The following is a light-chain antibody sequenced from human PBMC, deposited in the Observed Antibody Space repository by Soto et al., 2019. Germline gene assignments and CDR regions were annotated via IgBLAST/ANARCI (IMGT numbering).Light chain of an antibody. CDR2: DAS. V-gene: IGKV1-5*01. Sequence: DIQMTQSPSTLSASVGDKSTIPFRASKSIISWLAWYQQKPGKAPKLLIYDASSLESGVPSRFGGSGSGTEFTLTISSLQPEDFATYYCLQHNSYPITFGQGTRLEIK. J-gene: IGKJ5*01. CDR3: LQHNSYPIT. CDR1: KSIISW.